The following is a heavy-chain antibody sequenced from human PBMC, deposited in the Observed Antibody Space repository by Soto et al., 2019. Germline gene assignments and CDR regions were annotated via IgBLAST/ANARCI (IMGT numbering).Heavy chain of an antibody. J-gene: IGHJ1*01. Sequence: EVQLVESGGGLVQPGGSLRLSCVASGFTFSSYWMHWVRQAPGKGLVWVSSISNDGSSTSYADPVKGRCTISRDNAKNTLYLQMNSLSAEDTAVYYCARLPNKSPQNWGQGTLVIVSP. CDR1: GFTFSSYW. CDR3: ARLPNKSPQN. V-gene: IGHV3-74*01. CDR2: ISNDGSST.